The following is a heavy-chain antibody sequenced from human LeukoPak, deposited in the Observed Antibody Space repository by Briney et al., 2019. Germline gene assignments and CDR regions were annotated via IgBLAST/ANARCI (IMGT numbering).Heavy chain of an antibody. V-gene: IGHV4-39*01. CDR1: GGSISSSSYY. CDR2: IYYSGST. J-gene: IGHJ5*02. D-gene: IGHD3-10*01. Sequence: SETLSLTCTVSGGSISSSSYYWGWIRQPPGKGLEWIGSIYYSGSTYYNPSLKSRVTISVDTSKNQFSLKLSSVTAADMAVYYCASTPQYYYSSGSYSGWFDPWGQGTLVTVSS. CDR3: ASTPQYYYSSGSYSGWFDP.